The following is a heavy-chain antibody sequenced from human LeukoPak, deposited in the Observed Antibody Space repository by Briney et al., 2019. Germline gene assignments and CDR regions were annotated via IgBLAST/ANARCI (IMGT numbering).Heavy chain of an antibody. CDR3: ARAPIYCTSSSCGLAYFDY. D-gene: IGHD2-2*01. J-gene: IGHJ4*02. Sequence: ASVKVSCKASGYTFTGYYIHWVRQAPGQGLDWMGWINPNSGATYYTQNFQGRVTMTRDTSINTVYMELSRPTSDDTAMYYCARAPIYCTSSSCGLAYFDYWGQGTLLTVSS. CDR1: GYTFTGYY. CDR2: INPNSGAT. V-gene: IGHV1-2*02.